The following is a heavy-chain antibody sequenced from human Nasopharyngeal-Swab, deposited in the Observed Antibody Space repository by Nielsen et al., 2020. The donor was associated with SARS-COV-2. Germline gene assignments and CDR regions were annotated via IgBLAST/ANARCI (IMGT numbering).Heavy chain of an antibody. D-gene: IGHD3-22*01. V-gene: IGHV2-5*01. Sequence: WIRQPPGKALEWLALIYWSDDKRYSPSLKSRLTITKDTSKNQAVLTMTNMDPVDTATYYCAHRPYYYDSSGYYYVWDFDYWGQGTLVIVSS. J-gene: IGHJ4*02. CDR3: AHRPYYYDSSGYYYVWDFDY. CDR2: IYWSDDK.